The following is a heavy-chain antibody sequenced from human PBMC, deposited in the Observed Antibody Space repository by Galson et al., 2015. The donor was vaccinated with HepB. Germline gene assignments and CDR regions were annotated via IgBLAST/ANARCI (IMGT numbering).Heavy chain of an antibody. J-gene: IGHJ3*02. D-gene: IGHD2-2*03. V-gene: IGHV3-30-3*01. CDR1: GFTFSSYA. Sequence: SLRLSCAASGFTFSSYAMHWVRQAPGKGLEWVAVISYDGSNKYYADSVKGRFTISRDNSKNTLYLQMNSLRAEDTAVYYCARIPLDIVVVPAAKDAFDIWGQGTMVTVSS. CDR2: ISYDGSNK. CDR3: ARIPLDIVVVPAAKDAFDI.